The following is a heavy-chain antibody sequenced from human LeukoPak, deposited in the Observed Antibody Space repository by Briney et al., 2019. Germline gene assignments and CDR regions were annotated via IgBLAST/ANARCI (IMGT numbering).Heavy chain of an antibody. V-gene: IGHV6-1*01. CDR3: ARERREKEWRIVVVDDAFDI. J-gene: IGHJ3*02. CDR1: GDSVSSNSAA. CDR2: TYYRSKWYN. D-gene: IGHD3-22*01. Sequence: SQTLSLTCAISGDSVSSNSAAWNWIRQSPSRGLEWLGRTYYRSKWYNDYAVSVKSRITINPDTSKNQFSLQLNSVTPEDTAVYYCARERREKEWRIVVVDDAFDIWGQGTMVTVSS.